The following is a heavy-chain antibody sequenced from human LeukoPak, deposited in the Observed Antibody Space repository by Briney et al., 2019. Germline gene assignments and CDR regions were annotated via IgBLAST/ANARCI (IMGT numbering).Heavy chain of an antibody. CDR3: AREYYDILTGYYPLNY. D-gene: IGHD3-9*01. Sequence: ESGPALVKPTQTLTLTCTFSGFSLSTSGMCVSWIRQPPGKALEWLARLDWDDDKYYSTSLKTRLTISKDTSKNQVVLTMTNMDPVDTATYYCAREYYDILTGYYPLNYWGQGTLVTVSS. CDR2: LDWDDDK. V-gene: IGHV2-70*11. CDR1: GFSLSTSGMC. J-gene: IGHJ4*02.